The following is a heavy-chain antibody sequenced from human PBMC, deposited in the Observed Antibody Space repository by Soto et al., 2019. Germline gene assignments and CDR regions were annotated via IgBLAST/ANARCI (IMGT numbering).Heavy chain of an antibody. Sequence: QVQLVQAGAEVKKPGASVKVSCKASGYTFTSYGISWVRQAPGHGLEWMGWISAYNGNTNYAQKLQGRVTMTTDTSTRTAYMEVRSLRSDDTAVYYCAGRNRHDDTPTEIDPWGQGPLVPVSS. J-gene: IGHJ5*02. V-gene: IGHV1-18*01. D-gene: IGHD3-9*01. CDR1: GYTFTSYG. CDR3: AGRNRHDDTPTEIDP. CDR2: ISAYNGNT.